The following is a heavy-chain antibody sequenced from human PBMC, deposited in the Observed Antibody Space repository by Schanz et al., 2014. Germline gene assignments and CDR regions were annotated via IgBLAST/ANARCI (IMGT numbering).Heavy chain of an antibody. J-gene: IGHJ3*02. D-gene: IGHD3-10*01. CDR3: AKGRFGELSAFDI. Sequence: VQLVESGGGLVQPGGSLRLSCTASGFTFSSYSMNWVRQAPGKGLEWVAVIWSDGTNEYYADSVKGRFTISGDSSKYTVYLQMNSLRAEDTAVYYCAKGRFGELSAFDIWGQGTMVTVSS. V-gene: IGHV3-33*06. CDR2: IWSDGTNE. CDR1: GFTFSSYS.